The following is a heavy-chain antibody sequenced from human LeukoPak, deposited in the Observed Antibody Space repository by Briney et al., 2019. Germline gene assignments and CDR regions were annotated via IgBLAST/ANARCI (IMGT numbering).Heavy chain of an antibody. Sequence: SETLSLTCTVSGGSISSFFWSWIRQPAGKELEWIGRISTSGSTNYNPSLKSRVTMSVDTSKNLFSLKLSSVTAADTAVYYCAREGYCSSTSCYEDYWGQGTLVTVSS. CDR1: GGSISSFF. CDR3: AREGYCSSTSCYEDY. V-gene: IGHV4-4*07. D-gene: IGHD2-2*01. J-gene: IGHJ4*02. CDR2: ISTSGST.